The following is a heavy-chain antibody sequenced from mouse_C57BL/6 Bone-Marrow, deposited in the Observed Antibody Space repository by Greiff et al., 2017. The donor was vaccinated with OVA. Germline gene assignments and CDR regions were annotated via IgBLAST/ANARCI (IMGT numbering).Heavy chain of an antibody. Sequence: VKLQESGPGLVKPSQSLFLTCSITGFPITSGYYWIWIRQSPGKPLEWMGYITHSGETFYNPSLQSPISITRETSKNQFFLQLNSVTTEDTAMYYCAGVLNWGSYAVDYWGQGTSVTVSS. D-gene: IGHD4-1*01. CDR3: AGVLNWGSYAVDY. V-gene: IGHV12-3*01. CDR1: GFPITSGYY. J-gene: IGHJ4*01. CDR2: ITHSGET.